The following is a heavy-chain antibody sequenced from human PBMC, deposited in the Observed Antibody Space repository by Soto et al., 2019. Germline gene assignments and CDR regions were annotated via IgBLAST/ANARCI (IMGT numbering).Heavy chain of an antibody. J-gene: IGHJ5*02. CDR2: ISHSSTTI. CDR3: ARDVSGSYYLLNWLVP. Sequence: PGGSVRLSGTASEFVFSDYCMTWVRQAPGKGLEWVANISHSSTTIYNVDSVQGRFTISRDNDKNSLYLQMNSLRDEDTAVYYCARDVSGSYYLLNWLVPWGQGTLVTVSS. CDR1: EFVFSDYC. V-gene: IGHV3-48*02. D-gene: IGHD3-10*01.